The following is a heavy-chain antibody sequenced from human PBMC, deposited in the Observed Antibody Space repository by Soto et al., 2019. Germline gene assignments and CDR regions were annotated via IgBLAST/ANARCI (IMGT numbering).Heavy chain of an antibody. CDR2: IWYDGSNK. CDR1: GFTFSSYG. CDR3: ARASVVVVAAPLFGLDP. Sequence: GGSLRLSCAASGFTFSSYGMHWVRQAPGKGLEWVAVIWYDGSNKYYADSVKGRFTISRDNSKNTLYLQMNSLRAEDTAVYYCARASVVVVAAPLFGLDPWGQGTLVTVSS. D-gene: IGHD2-15*01. V-gene: IGHV3-33*01. J-gene: IGHJ5*02.